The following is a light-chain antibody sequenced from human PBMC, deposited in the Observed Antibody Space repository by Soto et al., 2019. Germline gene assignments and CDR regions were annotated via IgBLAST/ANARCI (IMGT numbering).Light chain of an antibody. CDR2: EDH. CDR3: QSYDSSNRV. Sequence: NFMLTQPPSVSESPGKTVTISCTRSSGNIAYNYVRWYQQRPGSAPTTVIYEDHQRPSGVPDRFSGSIDSSSNSASLTISGLTTEEEADYYCQSYDSSNRVFGGGTKLTVL. CDR1: SGNIAYNY. V-gene: IGLV6-57*04. J-gene: IGLJ2*01.